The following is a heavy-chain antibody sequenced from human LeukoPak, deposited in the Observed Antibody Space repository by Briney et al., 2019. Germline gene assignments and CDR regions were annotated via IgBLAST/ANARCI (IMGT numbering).Heavy chain of an antibody. CDR2: INPNSGGT. J-gene: IGHJ4*02. Sequence: GASVKVSRKASGYTFTGYYMHWVRQAPGQGLEWMGWINPNSGGTNYAQKCQGRVTMTRDTSISTAYMELSRLRSDDTAVYYCARGGQQQLVRFLDYWGQGTLVTVSS. CDR3: ARGGQQQLVRFLDY. CDR1: GYTFTGYY. D-gene: IGHD6-13*01. V-gene: IGHV1-2*02.